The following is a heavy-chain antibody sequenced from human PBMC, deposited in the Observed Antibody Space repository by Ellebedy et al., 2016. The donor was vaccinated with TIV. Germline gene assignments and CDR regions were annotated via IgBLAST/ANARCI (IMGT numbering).Heavy chain of an antibody. V-gene: IGHV1-18*01. CDR2: INPDNGHI. J-gene: IGHJ4*02. Sequence: ASVKVSXKTSAYTFTDYGVSWVRQAPGQGLEWLGWINPDNGHINYAQSVRGRVTITADTSTSTGYMEMRTLNSDDTAVYYCARDIKYEIDHWGQGTLVTVSS. CDR1: AYTFTDYG. D-gene: IGHD3-3*01. CDR3: ARDIKYEIDH.